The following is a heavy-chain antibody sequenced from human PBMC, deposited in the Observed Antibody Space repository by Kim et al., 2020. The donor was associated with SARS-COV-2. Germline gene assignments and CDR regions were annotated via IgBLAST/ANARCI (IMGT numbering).Heavy chain of an antibody. CDR3: ARVDRGGSYPDY. J-gene: IGHJ4*02. CDR2: IYYSGST. V-gene: IGHV4-59*01. CDR1: GGSISSYY. D-gene: IGHD1-26*01. Sequence: SETLSLTCTVSGGSISSYYWSWIRQPPGKGLEWIGYIYYSGSTNYNPSLKSRVTISVDTSKNQFSLKLSSVTAADTAVYYCARVDRGGSYPDYWGQGTLVTVSS.